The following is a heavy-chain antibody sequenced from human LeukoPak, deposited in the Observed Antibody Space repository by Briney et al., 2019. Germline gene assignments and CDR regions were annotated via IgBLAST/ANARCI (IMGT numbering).Heavy chain of an antibody. CDR1: GFTFSSYC. CDR3: AREGVTMVRGEVYYYYGMDV. J-gene: IGHJ6*02. Sequence: GSLRLSCAASGFTFSSYCMSWVRQAPGKGLEWVANIKQDGSEKYYVDSVKGRFTISRDNAKNSLYLQMNSLRAEDTAVYYCAREGVTMVRGEVYYYYGMDVWGQGTTVTVSS. CDR2: IKQDGSEK. V-gene: IGHV3-7*01. D-gene: IGHD3-10*01.